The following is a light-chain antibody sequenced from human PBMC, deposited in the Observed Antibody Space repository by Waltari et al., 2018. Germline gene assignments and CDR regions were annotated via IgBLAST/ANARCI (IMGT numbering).Light chain of an antibody. J-gene: IGKJ1*01. V-gene: IGKV1-5*01. CDR1: QSISCW. Sequence: DIQMTQSPSTLSASVGDRVTITCRARQSISCWLAWYQQKPGKAPKVLIYDASTLESGVPSRFSGSGSGTEFTLTISSLQPDDFATYYCQQSASYWTFGQGTKVDIK. CDR3: QQSASYWT. CDR2: DAS.